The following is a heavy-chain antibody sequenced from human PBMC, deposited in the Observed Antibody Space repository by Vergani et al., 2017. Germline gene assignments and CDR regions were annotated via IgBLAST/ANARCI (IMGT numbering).Heavy chain of an antibody. CDR3: ARLVDSSSWPD. CDR2: IKQDGSEK. D-gene: IGHD6-13*01. V-gene: IGHV3-7*03. CDR1: GFTFSSYW. J-gene: IGHJ4*02. Sequence: EVQLVESGGGLVQPGGSLRLSCAASGFTFSSYWMSWVRQAPGKGLEWVANIKQDGSEKYYVDSVKGRFTIARDNAKNSLYLQMNSLRAEDTAVYYCARLVDSSSWPDWGQGTLVTVSS.